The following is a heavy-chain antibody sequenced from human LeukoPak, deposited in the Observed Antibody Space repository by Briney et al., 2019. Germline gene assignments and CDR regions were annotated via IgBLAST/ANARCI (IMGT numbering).Heavy chain of an antibody. J-gene: IGHJ3*02. CDR1: GGSISSGSYY. CDR2: IYTSGST. V-gene: IGHV4-61*02. D-gene: IGHD6-13*01. CDR3: ARGPYSSSRVTRAFDI. Sequence: SQTLSLTCTVSGGSISSGSYYWSWIRQPAGKGLEWIGRIYTSGSTNYNPSLKSRVTISVDTSKNQFSLKLSSVTAADTAVYYCARGPYSSSRVTRAFDIWGQGTMVTVSS.